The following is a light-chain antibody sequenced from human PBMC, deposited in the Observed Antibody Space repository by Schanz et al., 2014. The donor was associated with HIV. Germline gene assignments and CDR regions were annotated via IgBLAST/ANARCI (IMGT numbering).Light chain of an antibody. CDR3: QQYGSSPLT. J-gene: IGKJ4*01. CDR1: QSVSSNY. CDR2: AAS. V-gene: IGKV3-20*01. Sequence: ETVLTQSPGTLSLSPGERATLSCRASQSVSSNYLAWYQQKPSQAPRLLIYAASSRATGIPDRFSGSGSETDFTLIISRLEPEDFAVYYCQQYGSSPLTFGGGTKVDIK.